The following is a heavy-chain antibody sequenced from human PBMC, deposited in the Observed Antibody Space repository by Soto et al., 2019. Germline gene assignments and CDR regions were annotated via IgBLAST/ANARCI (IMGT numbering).Heavy chain of an antibody. CDR2: IYYSGST. J-gene: IGHJ4*02. CDR1: GGSISSGGYY. CDR3: ARDGSSGLGRPFDY. V-gene: IGHV4-31*03. Sequence: QVQLQESGPGLVKPSQTLSLTCTVSGGSISSGGYYWSWIRQHPGKGLEWIGYIYYSGSTYYNPSLKRRVTLSVDTSKNQFSLKLSSVTAADTAVYYCARDGSSGLGRPFDYWGQGTLVTVSS. D-gene: IGHD3-10*01.